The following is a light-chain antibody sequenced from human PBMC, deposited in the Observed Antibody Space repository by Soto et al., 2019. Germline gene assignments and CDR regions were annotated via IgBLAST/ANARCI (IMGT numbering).Light chain of an antibody. CDR2: DAS. CDR1: QTVSSGY. CDR3: QQYGSSTPYT. V-gene: IGKV3D-20*01. J-gene: IGKJ2*01. Sequence: DIVLTQAPATLSLSPGERATLYCGASQTVSSGYLAWYQQKPGLAPRLLIYDASTRATGIPDRFSGSGSGRDVTLTISSLEPEDFAVYYCQQYGSSTPYTLGQGTKLEIK.